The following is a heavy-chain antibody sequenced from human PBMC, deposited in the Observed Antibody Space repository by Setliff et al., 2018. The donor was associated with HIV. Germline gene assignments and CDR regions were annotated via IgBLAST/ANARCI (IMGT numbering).Heavy chain of an antibody. CDR1: GYSFFTSG. D-gene: IGHD3-10*01. CDR3: AKAVRGYGSTYYNYYYMDV. CDR2: IGGYLGDT. J-gene: IGHJ6*03. V-gene: IGHV1-18*01. Sequence: ASVKVSCKTSGYSFFTSGISWVRQAPGQGLEWMGWIGGYLGDTNAAPHLEDRITMTAEKSASTAYMELRSLTSDDTAVYYCAKAVRGYGSTYYNYYYMDVWGKGTTVTVSS.